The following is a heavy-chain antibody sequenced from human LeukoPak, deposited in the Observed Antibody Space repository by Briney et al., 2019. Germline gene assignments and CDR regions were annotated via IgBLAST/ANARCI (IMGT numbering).Heavy chain of an antibody. CDR2: IYHSGST. J-gene: IGHJ4*02. D-gene: IGHD3-10*01. CDR1: GGSISSSNW. CDR3: ARKWFGELLDY. V-gene: IGHV4-4*02. Sequence: SETLSLTCAVSGGSISSSNWWSWVRQPPGKGLEWIGEIYHSGSTNYNPSLESRVTISVDKSKNQFSLKLSSVTAADTAVYYCARKWFGELLDYWGQGTLVTVSS.